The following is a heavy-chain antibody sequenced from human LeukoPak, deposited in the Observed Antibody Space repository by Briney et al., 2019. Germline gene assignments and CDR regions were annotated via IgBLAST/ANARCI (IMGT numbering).Heavy chain of an antibody. Sequence: SETLSLTCTVSGGSISSGSYYWSWIRQPAGKGLEWIGRIYTSGSTTYNSSLKSRVTISVDTSKNQFSLKLSSVTAADTAVYYCARRFPPLSGSGSYYGRNPPGVLYYFDYWGQGTLVTVSS. CDR3: ARRFPPLSGSGSYYGRNPPGVLYYFDY. CDR1: GGSISSGSYY. CDR2: IYTSGST. V-gene: IGHV4-61*02. J-gene: IGHJ4*02. D-gene: IGHD3-10*01.